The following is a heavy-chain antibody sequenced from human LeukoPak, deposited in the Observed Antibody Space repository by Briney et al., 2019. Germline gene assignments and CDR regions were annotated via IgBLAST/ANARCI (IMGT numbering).Heavy chain of an antibody. J-gene: IGHJ6*03. D-gene: IGHD2-15*01. CDR3: ARELYSCCHYMDV. CDR2: LSRSGHAI. Sequence: GGSLRLSCAASGFSLTSYNVNWVRQAPGKGLEWVSFLSRSGHAIYYADSVKGRFTISRDSAKNSLSLQMDSLRGDDTAMYYCARELYSCCHYMDVWGKGTTVTVSS. CDR1: GFSLTSYN. V-gene: IGHV3-48*01.